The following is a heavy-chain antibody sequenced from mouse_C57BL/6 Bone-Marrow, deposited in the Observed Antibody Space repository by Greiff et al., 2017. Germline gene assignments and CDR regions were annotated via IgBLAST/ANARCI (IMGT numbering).Heavy chain of an antibody. Sequence: EVHLVESGGGLVQPKGSLKLSCAASGFSFNTYAMNWVRQAPGKGLEWVARIRSKSNNYATYYADSVKDRFTISRDDSESMLYLQMNNLKTEDTARYYCVRQTGGWCGSFAYWGQGTLVTVSA. J-gene: IGHJ3*01. CDR3: VRQTGGWCGSFAY. V-gene: IGHV10-1*01. D-gene: IGHD1-1*02. CDR1: GFSFNTYA. CDR2: IRSKSNNYAT.